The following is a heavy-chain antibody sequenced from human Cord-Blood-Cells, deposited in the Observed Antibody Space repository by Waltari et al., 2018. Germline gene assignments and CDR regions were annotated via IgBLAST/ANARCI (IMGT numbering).Heavy chain of an antibody. J-gene: IGHJ4*02. V-gene: IGHV4-34*01. CDR3: ASRRGSSFDY. CDR2: INQSGST. CDR1: GGSFSGYY. D-gene: IGHD1-26*01. Sequence: QVQLQQWGAGLLKPSETLSLTCAVYGGSFSGYYWSWIRQPPGKGLEWIGEINQSGSTNYNPSLKSRVTISVDTSKNQFSLKLSSVTAADTAVYYCASRRGSSFDYWGQGTLVTVSS.